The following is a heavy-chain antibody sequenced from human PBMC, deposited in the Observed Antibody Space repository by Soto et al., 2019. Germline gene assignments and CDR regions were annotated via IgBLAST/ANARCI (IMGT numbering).Heavy chain of an antibody. J-gene: IGHJ4*02. CDR3: ARDDSSGPY. CDR2: IYYSGST. D-gene: IGHD3-22*01. Sequence: QLQLPESGPGLVKPSETLSLTCTVSGGSISSSSYYWGWIRQPPGQGLELIGSIYYSGSTYYNPSLKSRGTISVGTSKNQFSLKLSSVTAADTAVYYCARDDSSGPYWGQGTLVTVSS. V-gene: IGHV4-39*02. CDR1: GGSISSSSYY.